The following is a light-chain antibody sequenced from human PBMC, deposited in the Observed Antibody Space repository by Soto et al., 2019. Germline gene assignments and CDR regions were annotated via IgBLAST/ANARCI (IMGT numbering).Light chain of an antibody. CDR2: GVT. V-gene: IGLV2-14*01. CDR1: SRDVGGYNY. J-gene: IGLJ1*01. Sequence: QSALTQPASVSGSPGQSITISCTGTSRDVGGYNYVSWYQQYPGKAPKLMIYGVTNRPSGVSNRFSGSKTGNTASLTISGLQAEDEAYYYCFSHRRGDSHVFGTGTKATVL. CDR3: FSHRRGDSHV.